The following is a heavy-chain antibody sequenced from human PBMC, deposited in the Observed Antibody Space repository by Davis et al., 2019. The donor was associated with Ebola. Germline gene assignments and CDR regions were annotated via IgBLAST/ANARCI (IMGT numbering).Heavy chain of an antibody. J-gene: IGHJ4*02. V-gene: IGHV3-73*01. CDR1: GFTFSSYG. CDR3: TSPQTTITRLGTDY. Sequence: GESLKISCAASGFTFSSYGMHWVRQAPVKGLEWVGRIRSKANSYATAYAASVKGRFTISRDDSKNTAYLQMNSLKTEDTAVYYCTSPQTTITRLGTDYWGQGTLVTVSS. D-gene: IGHD5-12*01. CDR2: IRSKANSYAT.